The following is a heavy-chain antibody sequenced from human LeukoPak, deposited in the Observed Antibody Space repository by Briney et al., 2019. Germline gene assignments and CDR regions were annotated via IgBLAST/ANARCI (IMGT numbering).Heavy chain of an antibody. D-gene: IGHD6-19*01. CDR1: GFTFSDDS. V-gene: IGHV3-21*01. J-gene: IGHJ4*02. CDR2: ISSGNSYK. CDR3: ARGPTLIGVAGTWPLDY. Sequence: GGSLRLSCAASGFTFSDDSMKWVRQAPGKGLEWVSSISSGNSYKYYGDSVKGRFTISRDNAKNSLYLQMNSLRAEDTAAYYCARGPTLIGVAGTWPLDYWGQGTLVIVSS.